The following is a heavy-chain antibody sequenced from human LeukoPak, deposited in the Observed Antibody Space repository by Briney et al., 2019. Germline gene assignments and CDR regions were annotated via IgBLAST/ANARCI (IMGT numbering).Heavy chain of an antibody. V-gene: IGHV3-21*01. CDR3: ARDSSSWYENNWFDP. J-gene: IGHJ5*02. CDR1: GFTFSSYS. D-gene: IGHD6-13*01. Sequence: GGSLRLSCAASGFTFSSYSMNWVRQAPGKGLEWVSSISSSSSYIYYADSVKGRFTISRDNAKNSLYLQMNSLRAEDTAVYYCARDSSSWYENNWFDPWGQGTLVTVSS. CDR2: ISSSSSYI.